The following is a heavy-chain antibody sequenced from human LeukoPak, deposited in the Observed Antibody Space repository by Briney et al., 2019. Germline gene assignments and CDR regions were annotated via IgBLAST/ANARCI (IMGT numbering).Heavy chain of an antibody. CDR3: ARATPGGLHGYSFDY. CDR2: MNPNSGNT. V-gene: IGHV1-8*02. J-gene: IGHJ4*02. D-gene: IGHD5-24*01. CDR1: GHTFKNYD. Sequence: ASVKVSCKASGHTFKNYDINWVRQATGQGREGMGWMNPNSGNTGFAQKFQDRVSMTRDTSINTAYMELTSLRSGDTAVYYCARATPGGLHGYSFDYWGQGTVVTVYS.